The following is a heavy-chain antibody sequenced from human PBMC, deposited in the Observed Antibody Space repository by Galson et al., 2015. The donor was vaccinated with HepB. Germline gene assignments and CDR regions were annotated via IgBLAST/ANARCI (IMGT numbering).Heavy chain of an antibody. V-gene: IGHV3-66*02. Sequence: SLRLSCAASGFTVKWNYMIWVRLAPGKGLEWVSLIYRGGNKYYADAVRGRFTISRDNSKNTLVPQTNSLRAEDTAVYYCATRSGASGWYSFFQHWGQGTLVTVSS. CDR3: ATRSGASGWYSFFQH. D-gene: IGHD6-19*01. CDR1: GFTVKWNY. CDR2: IYRGGNK. J-gene: IGHJ1*01.